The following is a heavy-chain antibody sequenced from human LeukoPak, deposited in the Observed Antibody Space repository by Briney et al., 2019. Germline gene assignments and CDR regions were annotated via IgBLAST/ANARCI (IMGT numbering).Heavy chain of an antibody. CDR2: INPNSGGT. J-gene: IGHJ1*01. Sequence: ASVKVSCKASGYTFTGYYMHWVRQAPGQGLEWMGWINPNSGGTNYAQKFQARVTMTRDTSISTAYVELTRLRSDDTAVYYCAREERYFDSSGYYFQHWGQGTLVTVSS. CDR1: GYTFTGYY. D-gene: IGHD3-22*01. CDR3: AREERYFDSSGYYFQH. V-gene: IGHV1-2*02.